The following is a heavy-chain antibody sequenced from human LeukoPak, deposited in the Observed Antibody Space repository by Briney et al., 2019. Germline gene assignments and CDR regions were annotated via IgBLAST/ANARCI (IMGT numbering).Heavy chain of an antibody. Sequence: PSETLSLTCTVSGGSISSYSWSWIRQPPGKGLEWIGYIYYSGNTDYNPSLKSRVTISVDTSKNQFSLKLSSVTAADTAVYYCARSVATIVPHYFDYWGQGTLVTVSS. V-gene: IGHV4-59*01. J-gene: IGHJ4*02. D-gene: IGHD5-12*01. CDR2: IYYSGNT. CDR3: ARSVATIVPHYFDY. CDR1: GGSISSYS.